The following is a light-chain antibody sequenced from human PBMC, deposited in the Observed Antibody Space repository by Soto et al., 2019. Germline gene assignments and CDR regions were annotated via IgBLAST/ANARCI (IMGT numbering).Light chain of an antibody. CDR1: QSISSSY. V-gene: IGKV3-20*01. CDR2: GAS. J-gene: IGKJ3*01. Sequence: EIVLTQSPGTLSLSPGERATLSCRAIQSISSSYLAWYQQKPGQAPRLLVYGASSRATGTPDRFSGSGSGTDFTLTISRLEPEDFAVYYCQQYGSSRFTFGPGTKVDIK. CDR3: QQYGSSRFT.